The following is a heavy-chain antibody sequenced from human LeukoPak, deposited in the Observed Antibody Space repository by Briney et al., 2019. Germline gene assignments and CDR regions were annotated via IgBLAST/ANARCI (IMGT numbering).Heavy chain of an antibody. CDR2: ISPDGSIT. Sequence: GGSLRLSCAASGFALGGYWMHWVRQAPGKGLVWVLRISPDGSITNYGDSVKGRFSSSRDNVKNTVYLQMDSLRVEDTAVYFCGGDKHDAGADVWGQGTTVTVSS. CDR3: GGDKHDAGADV. J-gene: IGHJ6*02. CDR1: GFALGGYW. V-gene: IGHV3-74*01. D-gene: IGHD1-1*01.